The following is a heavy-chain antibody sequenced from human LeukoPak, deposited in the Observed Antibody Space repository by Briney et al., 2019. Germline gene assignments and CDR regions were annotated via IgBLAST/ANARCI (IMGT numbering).Heavy chain of an antibody. CDR2: IYTSGST. D-gene: IGHD2-2*02. CDR1: GGSISSGSYY. V-gene: IGHV4-61*02. J-gene: IGHJ6*02. Sequence: SQTLSLTCTVSGGSISSGSYYWSWIRQPAGEGLEWIGRIYTSGSTNYNPSLKSRVTISVDTSKNQFSLKLSSVTAADTAVYYCASTLRYCSSTSCYTGYYYYGMDVWGQGTTVTVSS. CDR3: ASTLRYCSSTSCYTGYYYYGMDV.